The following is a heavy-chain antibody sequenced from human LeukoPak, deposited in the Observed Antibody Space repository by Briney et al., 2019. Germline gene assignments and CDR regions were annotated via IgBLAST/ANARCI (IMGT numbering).Heavy chain of an antibody. Sequence: SETLSLTCGVYGGSFSGYYWSWLRQPPGKGLEWIGEINHSGSTNYNSSLKSRVTISVDKSKTHFFLNLVSVTAADTAVYFCASRQDDYGDLDCWGQGTLVTVSS. CDR3: ASRQDDYGDLDC. CDR2: INHSGST. J-gene: IGHJ4*02. D-gene: IGHD4/OR15-4a*01. V-gene: IGHV4-34*01. CDR1: GGSFSGYY.